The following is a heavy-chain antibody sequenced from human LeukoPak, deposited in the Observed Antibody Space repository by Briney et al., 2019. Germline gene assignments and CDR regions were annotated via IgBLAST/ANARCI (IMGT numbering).Heavy chain of an antibody. CDR3: ARDGGMEQQLATLEFDY. V-gene: IGHV1-18*01. CDR1: GYTFSSYG. J-gene: IGHJ4*02. Sequence: ASVKVSCKASGYTFSSYGISWVRQAPGQGLEWMGWISAYNGNTNCAQKLQGRVTMTTDTSTSTAYMELRSLRSDDTAVYYCARDGGMEQQLATLEFDYWGQGTLVTVSS. D-gene: IGHD6-13*01. CDR2: ISAYNGNT.